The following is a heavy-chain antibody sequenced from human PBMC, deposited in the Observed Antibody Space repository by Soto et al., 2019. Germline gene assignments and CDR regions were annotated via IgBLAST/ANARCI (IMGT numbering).Heavy chain of an antibody. Sequence: QVQLVQSGAEVKKPGSSVKVSCKASGGTFSSYAISWVRQAPGQGLEWMGGIIPIFGTANYAQKFQGRVKITADESTSTAYIELSSLRSEDTAVYYWARDYYGSGSYYKPFDYWGQGTLVTVSS. CDR2: IIPIFGTA. CDR1: GGTFSSYA. CDR3: ARDYYGSGSYYKPFDY. V-gene: IGHV1-69*01. D-gene: IGHD3-10*01. J-gene: IGHJ4*02.